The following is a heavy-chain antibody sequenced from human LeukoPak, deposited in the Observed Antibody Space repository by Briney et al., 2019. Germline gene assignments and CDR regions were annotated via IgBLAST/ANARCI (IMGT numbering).Heavy chain of an antibody. D-gene: IGHD6-19*01. V-gene: IGHV4-59*01. CDR2: IYYSGST. CDR3: ARGYRYSSGWYFDY. Sequence: SETLSLTCTVSGGSISNYYWSWIRQPPGKGLEWIGYIYYSGSTNYNPSLKRRVTISVDTSKNQFSLKLSSVTAADTAVYYCARGYRYSSGWYFDYWGQGTLVTVSS. J-gene: IGHJ4*02. CDR1: GGSISNYY.